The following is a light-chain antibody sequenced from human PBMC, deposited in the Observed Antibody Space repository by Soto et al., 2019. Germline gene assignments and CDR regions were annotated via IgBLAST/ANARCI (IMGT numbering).Light chain of an antibody. CDR2: GGS. Sequence: DIQMTQSPSSVSASVGDRVTITCRASQHINIYLTWYQKRPGKAPKLLIYGGSTLQPGVPLRFSGSGSGTEFTLTISSLQPEDFATYHCLQTSSFPFTFGGGTKVEIK. V-gene: IGKV1-12*02. J-gene: IGKJ4*02. CDR3: LQTSSFPFT. CDR1: QHINIY.